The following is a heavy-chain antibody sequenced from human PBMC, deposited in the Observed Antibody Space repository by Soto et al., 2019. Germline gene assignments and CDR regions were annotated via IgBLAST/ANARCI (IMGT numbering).Heavy chain of an antibody. Sequence: EVQLVESGGGLVQPGRSLRLSCAASGFTFDDYAMHWVRQAPGKGLEWVSGISWNSGSIGYADSVKGRFTISRDNAKNSLYLQMNSLRAEDTALYYCAKDMRSGYDFTKSEFDYWGQGTLVTVSS. CDR1: GFTFDDYA. CDR2: ISWNSGSI. J-gene: IGHJ4*02. CDR3: AKDMRSGYDFTKSEFDY. D-gene: IGHD5-12*01. V-gene: IGHV3-9*01.